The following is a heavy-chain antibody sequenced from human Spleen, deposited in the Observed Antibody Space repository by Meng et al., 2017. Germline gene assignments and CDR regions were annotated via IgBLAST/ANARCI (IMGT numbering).Heavy chain of an antibody. V-gene: IGHV1-2*06. D-gene: IGHD3-22*01. Sequence: QVQLVQSGAEVKKPGASVKVSCKASGYTFTGYYMHWVRQAPGQGLEWMGRINPNSGGTNYAQKFQGRVTMTRDTSISTAYMELSRLRSDDTAVYYCARPTYYYDSSGYSLDYWGQGTLVTVSS. J-gene: IGHJ4*02. CDR1: GYTFTGYY. CDR2: INPNSGGT. CDR3: ARPTYYYDSSGYSLDY.